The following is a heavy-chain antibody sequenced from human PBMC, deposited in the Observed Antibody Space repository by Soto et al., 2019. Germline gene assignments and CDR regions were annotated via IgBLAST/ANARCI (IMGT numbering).Heavy chain of an antibody. CDR2: VNPSGGST. J-gene: IGHJ6*02. V-gene: IGHV1-46*01. Sequence: ASVKVSCKASGYTFTSYYMHWVRQAPGQGLEWMGVVNPSGGSTSYAQKFQDRVTMTRDTSTSTVYMELSSLKSEDTAVYYCARDHKDRVVLRFLEFTYYGMDVWGQGTTVTVYS. CDR3: ARDHKDRVVLRFLEFTYYGMDV. CDR1: GYTFTSYY. D-gene: IGHD3-3*01.